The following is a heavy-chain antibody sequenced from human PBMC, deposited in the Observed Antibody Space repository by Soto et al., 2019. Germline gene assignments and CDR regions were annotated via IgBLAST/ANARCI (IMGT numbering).Heavy chain of an antibody. CDR1: GGSISSYY. D-gene: IGHD3-22*01. V-gene: IGHV4-59*01. CDR3: ASHYDSSGYYLH. Sequence: LSLTCTVSGGSISSYYWSWIRQPPGKGLEWIGYIYYSGSTNYNPSLKSRVTISVDTSKNQFSLKLSSVTAADTAVYYCASHYDSSGYYLHWGQGTLVTVSS. J-gene: IGHJ4*02. CDR2: IYYSGST.